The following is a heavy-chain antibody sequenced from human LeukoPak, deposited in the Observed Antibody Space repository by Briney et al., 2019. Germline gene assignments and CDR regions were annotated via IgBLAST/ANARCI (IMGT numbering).Heavy chain of an antibody. CDR3: AREDPNGDAFDI. V-gene: IGHV4-59*01. CDR1: GGSISSYY. Sequence: SETLSLTCTVSGGSISSYYWSWIRQPPGKGLEWIGYIYCSGSTNYNPSLKSRVTISVDTSKNQFSLKLSSVTTADTAVYYCAREDPNGDAFDIWGQGTMVTVSS. J-gene: IGHJ3*02. CDR2: IYCSGST.